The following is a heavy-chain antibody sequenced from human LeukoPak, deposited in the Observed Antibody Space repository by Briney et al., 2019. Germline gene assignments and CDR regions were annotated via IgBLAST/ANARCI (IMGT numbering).Heavy chain of an antibody. V-gene: IGHV3-11*06. J-gene: IGHJ4*02. CDR3: ARERGDTAMVFDY. CDR1: GFTFSDYY. Sequence: GWSLRLSCAASGFTFSDYYMSWIRQAPGKGLEWVSYISSSSSYTNYADSVKGRFTISRDNAKNSLYLQMNSLRAEDTAVYYCARERGDTAMVFDYWGQGTLVTVSS. D-gene: IGHD5-18*01. CDR2: ISSSSSYT.